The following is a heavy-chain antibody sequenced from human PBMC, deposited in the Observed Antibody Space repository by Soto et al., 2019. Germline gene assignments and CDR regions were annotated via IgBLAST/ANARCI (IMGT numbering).Heavy chain of an antibody. V-gene: IGHV3-48*01. J-gene: IGHJ4*02. CDR2: ISSSSTI. Sequence: EVQLVESGGGLVQPGGSLRLSCAGSGFTFSSHSMNWVRQAPGKGLEWLSYISSSSTIYYADSVKGRFTISRDNAKNLLYRQMNSLRAEDTAVYYCARGPNYGAYWGQGTLVTVSS. D-gene: IGHD1-7*01. CDR1: GFTFSSHS. CDR3: ARGPNYGAY.